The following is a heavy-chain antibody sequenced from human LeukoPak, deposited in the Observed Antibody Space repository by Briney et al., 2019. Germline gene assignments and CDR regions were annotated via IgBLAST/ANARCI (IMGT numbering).Heavy chain of an antibody. J-gene: IGHJ3*02. D-gene: IGHD1-26*01. CDR1: GGSISSCY. Sequence: SETLSLTCTVSGGSISSCYWSWIRQPAGKGLEWIGRIYTSGSTNYNPSLKSRVTMSVDTSKNQFSLKLSSVTAADTAVYYCARDEWELDAFDIWGQGTMVTVSS. CDR2: IYTSGST. V-gene: IGHV4-4*07. CDR3: ARDEWELDAFDI.